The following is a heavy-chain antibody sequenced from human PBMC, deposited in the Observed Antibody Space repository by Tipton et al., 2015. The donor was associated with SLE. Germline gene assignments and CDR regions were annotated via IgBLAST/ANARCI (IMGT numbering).Heavy chain of an antibody. CDR3: AGLYSRHGNHYGMDV. D-gene: IGHD6-13*01. CDR1: GGSFSGYY. CDR2: INHSGST. V-gene: IGHV4-34*01. J-gene: IGHJ6*02. Sequence: TLSLTCAVYGGSFSGYYWSWIRQPPGRGLEWIGEINHSGSTNYNPSLKSRVTISLDTSKNQFSLKLSSVTAADTAVYYCAGLYSRHGNHYGMDVWGQGTTVTVSS.